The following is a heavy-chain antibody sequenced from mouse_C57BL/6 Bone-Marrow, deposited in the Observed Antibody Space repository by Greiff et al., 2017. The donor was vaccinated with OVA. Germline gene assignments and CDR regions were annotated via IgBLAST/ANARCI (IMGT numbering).Heavy chain of an antibody. Sequence: QVHVKQPGAELVRPGTSVKLSCKASGYTFTSYWMHWVKPRPGQGLEWIGVIDPSDSYTNYNQKFKGKATLTVDTSSSTAYMQLSSLTSEDSAVYDCARKGVDGYCYAMDYWGQGTSVTVSS. CDR2: IDPSDSYT. CDR3: ARKGVDGYCYAMDY. CDR1: GYTFTSYW. J-gene: IGHJ4*01. D-gene: IGHD2-3*01. V-gene: IGHV1-59*01.